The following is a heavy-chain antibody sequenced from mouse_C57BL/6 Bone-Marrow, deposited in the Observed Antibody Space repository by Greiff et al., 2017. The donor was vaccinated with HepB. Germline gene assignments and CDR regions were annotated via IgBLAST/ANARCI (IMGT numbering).Heavy chain of an antibody. CDR1: GFTFSDYG. CDR2: ISSGSSTI. V-gene: IGHV5-17*01. CDR3: AKNYYGISYWYFDV. Sequence: EVHLVESGGGLVKPGGSLKLSCAASGFTFSDYGMHWVRQAPEKGLEWVAYISSGSSTIYYADTVKGRFTISRDNAKNTLFLQMTSLRSEDTAMYYCAKNYYGISYWYFDVWGTGTTVTVSS. J-gene: IGHJ1*03. D-gene: IGHD1-1*01.